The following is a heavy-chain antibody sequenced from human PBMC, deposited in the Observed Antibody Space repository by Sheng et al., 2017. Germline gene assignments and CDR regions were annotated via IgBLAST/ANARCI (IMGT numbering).Heavy chain of an antibody. J-gene: IGHJ4*02. Sequence: EVQLVESGGDLIEPGGSLRLSCVASGFTPSGYWVHWVRQAPGKGLVWVSRINERGTDTMYADSVKGRFTISKDNAKNTVYLRMRSLRPEDTAVYYCTRAGRGLWGLDYWGQGTLVAVSS. CDR2: INERGTDT. CDR1: GFTPSGYW. V-gene: IGHV3-74*03. D-gene: IGHD2-21*01. CDR3: TRAGRGLWGLDY.